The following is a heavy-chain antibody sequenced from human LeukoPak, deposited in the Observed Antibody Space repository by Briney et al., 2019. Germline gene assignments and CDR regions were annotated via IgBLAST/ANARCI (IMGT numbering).Heavy chain of an antibody. V-gene: IGHV3-23*01. J-gene: IGHJ4*02. Sequence: GGPLRLSCAASGFTFSTYGMNWVRQTPGKGLDWVSSISDDGKSTYYADSVKGRFTISRDNSKNILYLQMDSLRAEDTAVYYCAKRVPYSSSTVYFDSWGQGTLVIVSS. CDR1: GFTFSTYG. CDR3: AKRVPYSSSTVYFDS. CDR2: ISDDGKST. D-gene: IGHD6-6*01.